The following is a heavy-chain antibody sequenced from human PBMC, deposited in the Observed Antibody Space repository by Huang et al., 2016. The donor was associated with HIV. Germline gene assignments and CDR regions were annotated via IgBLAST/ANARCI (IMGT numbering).Heavy chain of an antibody. CDR3: ARGTRLTGLWYFDL. Sequence: EVQLVESGGGLVQPGGSLRLSCAASGFTFSSYWMHWVRQAPGKGVGWVSRINGDGSRTNYADSVKGRFTISRDNAKNTLYVQVNSLRAEDTAVYYCARGTRLTGLWYFDLWGRGTLVIVSS. D-gene: IGHD7-27*01. CDR2: INGDGSRT. V-gene: IGHV3-74*01. CDR1: GFTFSSYW. J-gene: IGHJ2*01.